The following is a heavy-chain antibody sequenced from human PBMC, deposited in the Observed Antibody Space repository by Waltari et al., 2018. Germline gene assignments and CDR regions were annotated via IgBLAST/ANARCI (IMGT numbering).Heavy chain of an antibody. V-gene: IGHV1-8*03. D-gene: IGHD3-22*01. CDR2: MNPNSGNT. CDR1: GYTFTSSE. CDR3: ARGRVYYDSSGLGY. J-gene: IGHJ4*02. Sequence: QVQLVQSGAEVKKPGASVQVSCKASGYTFTSSEINWVRQATGQGLEWMGWMNPNSGNTGYAQKFQGRVTITRNTSISTAYMELSSLRSEDTAVYYCARGRVYYDSSGLGYWGQGTLVTVSS.